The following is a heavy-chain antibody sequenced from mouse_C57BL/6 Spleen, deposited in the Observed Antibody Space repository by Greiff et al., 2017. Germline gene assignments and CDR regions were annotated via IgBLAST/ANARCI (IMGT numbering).Heavy chain of an antibody. D-gene: IGHD2-3*01. CDR1: GYTFTDYY. Sequence: VQLKQSGPELVKPGASVKISCKASGYTFTDYYMNWVKQSHGKSLEWIGDINPNNGGTSYNQKFKGKATLTVDKSSSTSYMELRSLISEDSAVYYCARGGIYDGYGGFAYWGQGTLVTVSA. J-gene: IGHJ3*01. V-gene: IGHV1-26*01. CDR3: ARGGIYDGYGGFAY. CDR2: INPNNGGT.